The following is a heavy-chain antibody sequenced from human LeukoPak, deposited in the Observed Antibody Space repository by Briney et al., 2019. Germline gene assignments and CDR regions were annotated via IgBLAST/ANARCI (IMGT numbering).Heavy chain of an antibody. J-gene: IGHJ4*02. CDR2: INTNTGNP. CDR1: GYTFTSYA. Sequence: SVKVSCKASGYTFTSYAMNWVRQAPGQGLEWMGWINTNTGNPTYAQSFTGRFVFSLDTSVSTAYLQISSLKADDTAVYYCARDPPTANWAFDYWGQGTLVTVSS. CDR3: ARDPPTANWAFDY. D-gene: IGHD7-27*01. V-gene: IGHV7-4-1*02.